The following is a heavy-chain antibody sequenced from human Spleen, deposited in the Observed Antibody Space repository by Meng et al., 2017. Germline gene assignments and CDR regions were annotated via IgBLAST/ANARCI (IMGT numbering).Heavy chain of an antibody. CDR2: IHYTGST. CDR1: GGSISGSY. CDR3: ARAHGDYAFDY. Sequence: SETLSLTCTVSGGSISGSYWSWIRQPPGKGLEWIGYIHYTGSTNYNPSLKSRVTISVDTSKNQFSLKLSSVTAADTAVYYCARAHGDYAFDYWGQGTLVTVSS. J-gene: IGHJ4*02. D-gene: IGHD4-17*01. V-gene: IGHV4-59*01.